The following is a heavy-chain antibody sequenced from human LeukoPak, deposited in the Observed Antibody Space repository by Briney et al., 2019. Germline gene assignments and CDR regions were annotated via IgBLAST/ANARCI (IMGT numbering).Heavy chain of an antibody. CDR2: IIPIFGTA. CDR3: ASGLTMATSTLPFDY. V-gene: IGHV1-69*06. CDR1: GGTFSSYA. D-gene: IGHD5-24*01. Sequence: ASVKVSCKASGGTFSSYAISWVRQAPGQGLEWMGGIIPIFGTANYAQKFQGRVTVTADKSTSTAYMELSSLRSEDTAVYYCASGLTMATSTLPFDYWGQGTLVTVSS. J-gene: IGHJ4*02.